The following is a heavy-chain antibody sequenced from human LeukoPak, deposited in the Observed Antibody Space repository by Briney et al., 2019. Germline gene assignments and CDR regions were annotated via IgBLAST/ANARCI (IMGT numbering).Heavy chain of an antibody. CDR2: ISSSSYI. Sequence: PGGSLRLSCAASGFTFSSYSMNWVRQAPGKGLEWVSSISSSSYIYYADSVKGRFTISRDNAKNSLYLQMNSLRAEDTAVYYCASGMVRGVGRFDPWGQGTLVTVSS. CDR1: GFTFSSYS. CDR3: ASGMVRGVGRFDP. D-gene: IGHD3-10*01. V-gene: IGHV3-21*01. J-gene: IGHJ5*02.